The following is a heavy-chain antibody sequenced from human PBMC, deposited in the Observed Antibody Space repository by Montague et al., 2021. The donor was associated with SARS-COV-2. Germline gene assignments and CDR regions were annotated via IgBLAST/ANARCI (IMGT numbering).Heavy chain of an antibody. CDR1: GFTFSSYA. CDR3: AEDHITMVRGVITLDAFDI. J-gene: IGHJ3*02. Sequence: SRRLSFSASGFTFSSYAMSWVRQAPGKGLEWVSVIYSGGSSTYYADSVKGRFTISRDNSKNTLYLQMNSLRAEDTAVYYCAEDHITMVRGVITLDAFDIWGQGTMVTVSS. D-gene: IGHD3-10*01. V-gene: IGHV3-23*03. CDR2: IYSGGSST.